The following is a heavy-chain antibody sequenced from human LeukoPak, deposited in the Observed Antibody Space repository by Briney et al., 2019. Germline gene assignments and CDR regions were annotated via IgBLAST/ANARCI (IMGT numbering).Heavy chain of an antibody. CDR1: GLTVSSNS. J-gene: IGHJ5*02. CDR3: AKDIVVFKRSLA. Sequence: GGSLRLSCAASGLTVSSNSVSWVRQAPGKGLEWVSVINSGGNTYYADSVKGRFTFSRDNSKNTLYLQMNSLRAEDTAVYYCAKDIVVFKRSLAWGQGTLVTVSS. V-gene: IGHV3-53*05. D-gene: IGHD1-26*01. CDR2: INSGGNT.